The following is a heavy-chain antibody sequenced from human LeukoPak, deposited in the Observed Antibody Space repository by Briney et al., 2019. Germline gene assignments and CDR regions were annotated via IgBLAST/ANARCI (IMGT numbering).Heavy chain of an antibody. D-gene: IGHD6-6*01. Sequence: PSETLSLTCAVSGGSISSGGYSWSWIRQPPGKGLEWIGYIYHSGSTYYNPSLKSRVTISVDTSKNQFSLKLSSVTAADTAVYYCARQFRQAARLDYWGQGTLVTVSS. J-gene: IGHJ4*02. V-gene: IGHV4-30-2*01. CDR2: IYHSGST. CDR1: GGSISSGGYS. CDR3: ARQFRQAARLDY.